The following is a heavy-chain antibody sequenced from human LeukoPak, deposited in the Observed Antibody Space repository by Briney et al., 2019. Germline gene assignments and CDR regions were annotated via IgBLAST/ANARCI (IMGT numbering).Heavy chain of an antibody. D-gene: IGHD1-26*01. CDR3: ARVEVTGAPPDY. V-gene: IGHV1-2*02. CDR1: GYTFSDYY. CDR2: INPKNGGT. Sequence: ASVKVSCKASGYTFSDYYMHWVRQAPGQGLEWMGWINPKNGGTNYAQKLQGRVTMTTDTSTSTAYMEMRSLRSDDTAVYYCARVEVTGAPPDYWGQGTLVTVCS. J-gene: IGHJ4*02.